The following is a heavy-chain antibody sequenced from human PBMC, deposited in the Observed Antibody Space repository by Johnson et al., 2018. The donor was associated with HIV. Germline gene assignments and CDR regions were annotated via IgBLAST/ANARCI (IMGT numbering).Heavy chain of an antibody. CDR1: GFTFDDYG. CDR3: ARGSRYTYDNDDVYLLQAFDV. J-gene: IGHJ3*01. CDR2: ISSSGSNI. V-gene: IGHV3-48*04. Sequence: VQLVESGGGVARPGGSLRLSCAASGFTFDDYGMSWVRQAPGKGLAWVSYISSSGSNIYYADSVEGRFTLSRDNAKNSLYLQMNSLRIEDTAVYYCARGSRYTYDNDDVYLLQAFDVWGQGTVVTVSS. D-gene: IGHD3-16*01.